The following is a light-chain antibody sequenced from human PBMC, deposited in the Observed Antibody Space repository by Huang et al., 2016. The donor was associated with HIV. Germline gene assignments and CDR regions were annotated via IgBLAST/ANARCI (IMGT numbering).Light chain of an antibody. V-gene: IGKV3-20*01. J-gene: IGKJ1*01. CDR2: DAS. CDR1: PSVTNNY. Sequence: EILLTQSPRTLSLSPGERATLSCWASPSVTNNYLAWYQQKPGQAPRLLIYDASRRATGVPDRFSGSGSGTDFTLTISRLEPEDFAVYYCQQYGRSPWTFGRGTKVEIK. CDR3: QQYGRSPWT.